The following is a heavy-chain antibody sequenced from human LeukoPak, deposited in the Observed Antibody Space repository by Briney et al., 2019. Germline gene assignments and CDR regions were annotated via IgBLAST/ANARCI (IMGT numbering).Heavy chain of an antibody. Sequence: PSQTLSLTCAVSGGSISSGGYSWSWIRQPPGKGQEWIGYIYHSGSTYYNPSLKSRVTISVDRSKNQFSLKLSSVTAADTAVYYCARAYTHNWFDPWGQGTLVTVSS. CDR3: ARAYTHNWFDP. V-gene: IGHV4-30-2*01. J-gene: IGHJ5*02. CDR1: GGSISSGGYS. CDR2: IYHSGST. D-gene: IGHD1-1*01.